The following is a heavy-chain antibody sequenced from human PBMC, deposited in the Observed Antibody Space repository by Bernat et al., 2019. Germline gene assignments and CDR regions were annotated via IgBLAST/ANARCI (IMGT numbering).Heavy chain of an antibody. CDR2: ITGNGVST. CDR3: AKDYCDSGSCVLFDF. V-gene: IGHV3-23*01. D-gene: IGHD2-15*01. Sequence: EVQLLESGGGLVQPGGSLRLSCTASGFTFSNYAMSWVRLAPGKGLEWVSGITGNGVSTHYADSVKGRFTISRDNSKNTIYLQMNSLRAEDTAEYYCAKDYCDSGSCVLFDFWGQGTLVTVSS. J-gene: IGHJ4*02. CDR1: GFTFSNYA.